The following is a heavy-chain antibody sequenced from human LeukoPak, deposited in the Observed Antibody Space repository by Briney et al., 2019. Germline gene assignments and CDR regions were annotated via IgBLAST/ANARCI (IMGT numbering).Heavy chain of an antibody. CDR3: ARENFLSGYSGYDPREYYYYYYMDV. V-gene: IGHV4-61*02. D-gene: IGHD5-12*01. Sequence: HSETLSLTCSLSGGSISSGSYYWSWIRQPAGKRLEWIGRIYTSGSTNYNPSLKSRVTISVDTSKNQFSLKLSSVTAADTAVYYCARENFLSGYSGYDPREYYYYYYMDVWGKGTTVTISS. CDR2: IYTSGST. J-gene: IGHJ6*03. CDR1: GGSISSGSYY.